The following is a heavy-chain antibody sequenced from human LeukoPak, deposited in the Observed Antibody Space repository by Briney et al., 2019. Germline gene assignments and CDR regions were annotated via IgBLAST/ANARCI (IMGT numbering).Heavy chain of an antibody. Sequence: GASVKVSCKASGYTFTSYDISWVRQAPGQGLEWMGGIIPIFGTANYAQKFQGRVTITADESTSTAYMELSSLRSEDTAVYYCARDRRGYDFWSGYQPYFYYYGMDVWGQGTTVTVSS. V-gene: IGHV1-69*13. CDR2: IIPIFGTA. J-gene: IGHJ6*02. D-gene: IGHD3-3*01. CDR3: ARDRRGYDFWSGYQPYFYYYGMDV. CDR1: GYTFTSYD.